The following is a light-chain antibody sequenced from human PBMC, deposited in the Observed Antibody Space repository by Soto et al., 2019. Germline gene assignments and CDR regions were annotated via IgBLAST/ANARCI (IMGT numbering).Light chain of an antibody. V-gene: IGLV2-8*01. CDR3: ASYAGGNQV. CDR1: SSDVGGYNY. CDR2: EVT. J-gene: IGLJ1*01. Sequence: QSVLTQPPSASGSPGQSVTISCTGSSSDVGGYNYVSWYQHHPGKAPKLMIYEVTKRPSGVPDRFSGSKSGNTASLTVSGLLTEDDADYYCASYAGGNQVFGTGTKLTVL.